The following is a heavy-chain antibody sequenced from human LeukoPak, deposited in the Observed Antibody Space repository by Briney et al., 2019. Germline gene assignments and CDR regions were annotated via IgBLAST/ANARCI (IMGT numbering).Heavy chain of an antibody. J-gene: IGHJ6*03. CDR1: GFTFSSYA. CDR3: AKWGNYDFWSGYVDMDV. V-gene: IGHV3-23*01. CDR2: ISGSGGST. D-gene: IGHD3-3*01. Sequence: GGSLRLSCAASGFTFSSYAMSWVRQAPGKGLEWVSAISGSGGSTYYADSVKGRFTISRDNSKNTLYLQMNSLRAEDTAVYYCAKWGNYDFWSGYVDMDVWGKGTTVTVSS.